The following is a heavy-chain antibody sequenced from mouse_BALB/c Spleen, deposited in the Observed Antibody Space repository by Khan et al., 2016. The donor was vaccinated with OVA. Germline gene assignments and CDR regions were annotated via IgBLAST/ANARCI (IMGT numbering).Heavy chain of an antibody. CDR1: GYSITSDYA. CDR2: ISYSGST. Sequence: EVELVESGPGLVKPSQSLSLTCTVTGYSITSDYAWNWIRQFPGNKLEWMGYISYSGSTNYNPALKSRISITRDTSKNQFFLQLNSVTTEDTATYYCARDGSRYNDARDYWGQGTSVTVSS. J-gene: IGHJ4*01. D-gene: IGHD2-3*01. CDR3: ARDGSRYNDARDY. V-gene: IGHV3-2*02.